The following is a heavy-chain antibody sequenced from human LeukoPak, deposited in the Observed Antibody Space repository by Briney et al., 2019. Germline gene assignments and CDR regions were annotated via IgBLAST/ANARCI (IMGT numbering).Heavy chain of an antibody. CDR1: GYTFTGYY. CDR3: ARDMPDIVATYYAFDI. CDR2: INPSSGGT. Sequence: ASVKVSCKASGYTFTGYYMHWVRQAPGQGLEWMGWINPSSGGTNYAQKFQGRVTMTRDTSISTAYMELSRLRSDDTAVYYCARDMPDIVATYYAFDIWGQGTMVTVSS. V-gene: IGHV1-2*02. J-gene: IGHJ3*02. D-gene: IGHD5-12*01.